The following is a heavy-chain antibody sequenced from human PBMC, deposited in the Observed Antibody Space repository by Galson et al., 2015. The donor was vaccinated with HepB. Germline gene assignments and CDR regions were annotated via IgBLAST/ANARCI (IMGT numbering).Heavy chain of an antibody. Sequence: QSGAEVKKPGESLKISCKGSGYSFPSYWIGWVRQMPGKGLEWMGIIYPGDSDTRYSPSFQGQVTISADKSISTAYLQWSSLKASDTAMYYCARPDYGGNSGVGAFDIWGQGTMVTVSS. CDR2: IYPGDSDT. CDR3: ARPDYGGNSGVGAFDI. V-gene: IGHV5-51*01. D-gene: IGHD4-23*01. CDR1: GYSFPSYW. J-gene: IGHJ3*02.